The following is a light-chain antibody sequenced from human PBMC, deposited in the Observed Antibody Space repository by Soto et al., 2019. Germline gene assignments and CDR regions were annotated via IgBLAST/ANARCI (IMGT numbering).Light chain of an antibody. CDR1: QGVTSNY. CDR2: GAS. J-gene: IGKJ5*01. V-gene: IGKV3-20*01. Sequence: VLTQSPGTLSLSPGEGATLSCTASQGVTSNYLAWYQQKPGQAPRLLIYGASSRATGIPDRFSGSGFGTDFTLTISRLEPEDFAVYYCQQYGGSPITFGQGTRLEI. CDR3: QQYGGSPIT.